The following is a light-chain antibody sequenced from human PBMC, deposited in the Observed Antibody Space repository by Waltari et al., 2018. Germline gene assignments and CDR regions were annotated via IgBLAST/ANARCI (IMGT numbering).Light chain of an antibody. J-gene: IGKJ1*01. Sequence: DIQMTQSPSTLSASVGDRVTITCRASQSVTSWLAWYQQKPGKAPKLLIYKASSLETGVPSRFSGSGSGTEFTLTISSLQPDDFATYYCQQYSSYSGTFGQGTTV. CDR1: QSVTSW. V-gene: IGKV1-5*03. CDR2: KAS. CDR3: QQYSSYSGT.